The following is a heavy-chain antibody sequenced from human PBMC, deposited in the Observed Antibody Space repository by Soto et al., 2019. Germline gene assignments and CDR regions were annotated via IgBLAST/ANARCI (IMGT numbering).Heavy chain of an antibody. CDR1: GYSFTSYW. J-gene: IGHJ4*02. Sequence: PGESLKISCKGSGYSFTSYWICRVRQMPGKGLEWMGIIYPGDSDTRYSPTFQRQVTISADKSISTAYLQWSSLKASDTAMYYCARHPLYSSLPFDYWGQGTLVTVSS. D-gene: IGHD6-6*01. CDR2: IYPGDSDT. V-gene: IGHV5-51*01. CDR3: ARHPLYSSLPFDY.